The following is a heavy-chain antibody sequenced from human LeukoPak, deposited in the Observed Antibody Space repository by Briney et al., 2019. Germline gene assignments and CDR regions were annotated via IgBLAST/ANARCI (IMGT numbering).Heavy chain of an antibody. CDR1: GGTVSSYA. Sequence: SVKVSCKASGGTVSSYAISWVRQPPGQGLEWMGRIIPILGIANYAQKFQDRVTITADKSTSTAYMELSSLRSEDTAVYYCARVMLSSSSSYYYYYGMDVWGQGTTVTVSS. CDR3: ARVMLSSSSSYYYYYGMDV. CDR2: IIPILGIA. J-gene: IGHJ6*02. D-gene: IGHD6-6*01. V-gene: IGHV1-69*04.